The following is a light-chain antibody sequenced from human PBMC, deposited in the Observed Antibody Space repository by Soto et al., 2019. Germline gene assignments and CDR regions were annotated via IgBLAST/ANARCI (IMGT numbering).Light chain of an antibody. Sequence: EIVLTQSPGTLSLSPGERATLSCRASQSVTNNYLAWHQQKPGQAPRLLIYAASSRAPGIPDRFTGSVSGTDFTLTISRLEPEDFAVYYCQQYVAPPPYTFGQGTRLEIK. CDR1: QSVTNNY. CDR3: QQYVAPPPYT. J-gene: IGKJ2*01. CDR2: AAS. V-gene: IGKV3-20*01.